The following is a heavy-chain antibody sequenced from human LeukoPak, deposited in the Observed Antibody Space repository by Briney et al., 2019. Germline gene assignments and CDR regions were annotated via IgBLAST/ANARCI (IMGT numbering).Heavy chain of an antibody. CDR1: GFTFSSYD. D-gene: IGHD6-19*01. CDR3: AKNPLVAGTIYFDS. V-gene: IGHV3-23*01. CDR2: ISGNGDSR. J-gene: IGHJ4*02. Sequence: GGTLRLSCAASGFTFSSYDMSWVRQAPGKGLEWVSSISGNGDSRNYADSVKGRFTISRDNSKSTLYLEMNSLRAEDTAVYYCAKNPLVAGTIYFDSWGQGTLLTVSS.